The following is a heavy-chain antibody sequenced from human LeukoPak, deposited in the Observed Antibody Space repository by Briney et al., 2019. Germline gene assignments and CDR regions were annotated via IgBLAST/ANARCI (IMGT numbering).Heavy chain of an antibody. Sequence: ASVKVSCKASGYTFTNYGISWVRQAPGQGIEWMGWISAYNGNTNYAQKLQGRVTMTTDTSTSTAYMELRSLRSDDTAVYYCARLNYYDSSGYTRMDVWGKGTTVTVSS. J-gene: IGHJ6*03. D-gene: IGHD3-22*01. CDR1: GYTFTNYG. V-gene: IGHV1-18*01. CDR2: ISAYNGNT. CDR3: ARLNYYDSSGYTRMDV.